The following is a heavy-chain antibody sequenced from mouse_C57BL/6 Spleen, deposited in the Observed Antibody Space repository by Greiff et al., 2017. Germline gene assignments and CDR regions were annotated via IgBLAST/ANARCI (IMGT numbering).Heavy chain of an antibody. J-gene: IGHJ1*03. Sequence: VQLQQSDAELVKPGASVKLSCKVSGYTFTDHTIHWLKQRPDQGLEWIGYIYPRDGSTKYNEKFKGKATLTADKSSSTAYMQRNSLTSEDSAVYVCSTPLDTTGYFDVWGTGTTVTVSS. CDR3: STPLDTTGYFDV. CDR1: GYTFTDHT. CDR2: IYPRDGST. D-gene: IGHD1-1*01. V-gene: IGHV1-78*01.